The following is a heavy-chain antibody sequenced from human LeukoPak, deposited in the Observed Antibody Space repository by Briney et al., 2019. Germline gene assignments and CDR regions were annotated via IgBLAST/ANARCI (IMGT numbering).Heavy chain of an antibody. CDR3: ARGPLYSGSYYDY. V-gene: IGHV3-21*01. D-gene: IGHD1-26*01. CDR2: ISSSSYI. Sequence: GGSLRLSCAASGFTFSSYSMNWVRQAPGKGLEWVSSISSSSYIYYADSVKGRFTISRDNAKNSLYLQMNSLRAEDTAVYYCARGPLYSGSYYDYWGQGTLVTVSS. CDR1: GFTFSSYS. J-gene: IGHJ4*02.